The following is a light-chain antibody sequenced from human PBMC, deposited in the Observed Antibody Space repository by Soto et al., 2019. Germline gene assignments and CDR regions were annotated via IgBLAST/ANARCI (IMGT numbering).Light chain of an antibody. J-gene: IGKJ1*01. CDR2: GAS. CDR1: QSVSSNY. CDR3: QQYGSSSWT. V-gene: IGKV3-20*01. Sequence: EVVLTQTPGTLSLSPGERATLSCRASQSVSSNYLRWYQQKAGQAPRLLISGASTRATGIPDRFSGSGSGTDFTRTISSLETEDFEVYYCQQYGSSSWTFGQGTRVEIK.